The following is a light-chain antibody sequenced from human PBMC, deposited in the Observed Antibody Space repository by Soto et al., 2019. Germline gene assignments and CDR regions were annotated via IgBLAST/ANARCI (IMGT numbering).Light chain of an antibody. CDR1: RAINNY. J-gene: IGKJ2*01. Sequence: IPMTQSPSSLSASVGDRVTLTCRTSRAINNYVNWYQHHPGRVPKLLISSASILQAGVTSRFSVGVSGPNFVRTISIRQPEDVATYDCQHSYSTPPKFGQWTKLEI. CDR3: QHSYSTPPK. V-gene: IGKV1-39*01. CDR2: SAS.